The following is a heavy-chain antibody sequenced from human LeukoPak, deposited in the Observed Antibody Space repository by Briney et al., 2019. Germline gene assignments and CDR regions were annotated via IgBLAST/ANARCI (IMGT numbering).Heavy chain of an antibody. CDR3: AKPYSGTFYSFDS. D-gene: IGHD1-26*01. CDR2: TWYDGSNK. CDR1: GFTFSSYG. Sequence: PGGSLRLSCAASGFTFSSYGMHWVRRAPGKGLEWVAGTWYDGSNKNYVDSVKGRFTISKDNSRNTLDLEMNSLSAEDTAVYYCAKPYSGTFYSFDSWGQGALVTVSS. J-gene: IGHJ4*02. V-gene: IGHV3-33*06.